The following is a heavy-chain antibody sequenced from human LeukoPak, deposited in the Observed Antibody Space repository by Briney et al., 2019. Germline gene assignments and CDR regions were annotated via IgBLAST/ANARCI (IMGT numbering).Heavy chain of an antibody. D-gene: IGHD2-2*01. CDR1: GGTFSSYA. CDR2: IIPIFGTA. Sequence: ASVKVSCKASGGTFSSYAVSWVRQAPGQGLEWMGGIIPIFGTANYAQKFQGRVTITADESTSTAYMELSSLRSEDTAVYYCATDTFDCSSTSCYSPPTCWGQGTLVTVSS. V-gene: IGHV1-69*01. J-gene: IGHJ4*02. CDR3: ATDTFDCSSTSCYSPPTC.